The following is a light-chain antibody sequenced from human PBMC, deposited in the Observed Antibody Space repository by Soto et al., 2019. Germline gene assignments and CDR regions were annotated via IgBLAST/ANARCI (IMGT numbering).Light chain of an antibody. CDR1: QGINTF. CDR2: AAS. V-gene: IGKV1-9*01. CDR3: QQRSNWPQT. Sequence: IQLTQSPSSLSASVGDRVTITCRASQGINTFLAWYQQKAGKAPKLLIYAASTLQSGVPSRFSGSGSGTDFTLTISSLQSEDFATYYCQQRSNWPQTFGLGTKVEI. J-gene: IGKJ2*01.